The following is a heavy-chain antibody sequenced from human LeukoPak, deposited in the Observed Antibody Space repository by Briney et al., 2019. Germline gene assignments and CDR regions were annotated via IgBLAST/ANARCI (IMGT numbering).Heavy chain of an antibody. J-gene: IGHJ4*02. V-gene: IGHV3-23*01. CDR1: GFTFGSYA. Sequence: PGGSLRLSCEASGFTFGSYAMHWVRQAPGKGLEWVAGIFGSGGSAHYADSAKGRFTISRDNSKNTVYLQINSLRAEDTAVYYCGKTTTGYSSGQKPAWPVDYWGQGTLVTVSS. CDR3: GKTTTGYSSGQKPAWPVDY. D-gene: IGHD6-19*01. CDR2: IFGSGGSA.